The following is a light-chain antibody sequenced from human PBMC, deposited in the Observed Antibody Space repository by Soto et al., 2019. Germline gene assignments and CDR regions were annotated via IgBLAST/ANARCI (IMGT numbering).Light chain of an antibody. CDR1: QDIGSA. V-gene: IGKV1-13*02. J-gene: IGKJ4*01. CDR3: QQCNGFPLT. Sequence: IQLTQSPSSLSASVGDRVTITCRAGQDIGSALAWYQQRPGKAPKLLLYDASNLEAGVPSRFSGSGSGTDFTRTITSLRPEDFATYYCQQCNGFPLTFGGGTKVQIK. CDR2: DAS.